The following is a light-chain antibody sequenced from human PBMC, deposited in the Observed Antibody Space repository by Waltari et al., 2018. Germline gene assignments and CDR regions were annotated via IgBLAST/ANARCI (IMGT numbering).Light chain of an antibody. CDR3: SSYTSSSTVV. Sequence: QSALTQPVSVSGSPGQSLPISCTGTSSDVGGYNFVSWYQQHPGKAPKLMLYDVSKRPSGVSNRFSGSKSGNTASLTISGLQAEDEADYYCSSYTSSSTVVFGGGTKLTVL. CDR2: DVS. V-gene: IGLV2-14*01. J-gene: IGLJ2*01. CDR1: SSDVGGYNF.